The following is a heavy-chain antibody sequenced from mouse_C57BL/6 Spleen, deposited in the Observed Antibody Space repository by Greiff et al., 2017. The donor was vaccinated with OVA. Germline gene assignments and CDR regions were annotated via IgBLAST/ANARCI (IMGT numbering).Heavy chain of an antibody. CDR1: GFTFSDYG. J-gene: IGHJ3*01. CDR3: ARGAYYSNYEFAY. Sequence: DVKLVESGGGLVKPGGSLKLSCAASGFTFSDYGMHWVRQAPEKGLEWVAYISSGSSTIYYADTVKGRFTISRDNDKNTLFLQMTSLRSEDTAMYYCARGAYYSNYEFAYWGQGTLVTVSA. CDR2: ISSGSSTI. V-gene: IGHV5-17*01. D-gene: IGHD2-5*01.